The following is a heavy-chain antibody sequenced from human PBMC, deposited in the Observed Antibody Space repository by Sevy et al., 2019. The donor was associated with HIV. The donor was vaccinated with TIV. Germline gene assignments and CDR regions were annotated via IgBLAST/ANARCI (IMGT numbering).Heavy chain of an antibody. D-gene: IGHD6-19*01. J-gene: IGHJ6*02. CDR3: ARSEGGWFSV. V-gene: IGHV4-30-2*01. Sequence: SETLSLTCAVSGGSISSGGYSWSWIRQPPGKGLEWIGYIYHSGSTYYNPSLKSRVTISVDRSKNQFSLKLSSVTAADMAVYYCARSEGGWFSVWGQGTTVTVSS. CDR2: IYHSGST. CDR1: GGSISSGGYS.